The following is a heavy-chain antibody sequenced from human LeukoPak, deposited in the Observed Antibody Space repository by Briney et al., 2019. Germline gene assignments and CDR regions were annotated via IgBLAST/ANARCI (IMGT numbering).Heavy chain of an antibody. J-gene: IGHJ4*02. D-gene: IGHD6-19*01. CDR3: ARDHQEAGNYFDY. CDR2: ISSSGSTI. Sequence: GGSLRLSCAASGFSCSSYDMNWVRQAPGKGLEWVSYISSSGSTIYCADSVKGRFTISRDNAKNSLYLQMNSLRAEDTAIYYCARDHQEAGNYFDYWGQGTLVTVSS. CDR1: GFSCSSYD. V-gene: IGHV3-48*03.